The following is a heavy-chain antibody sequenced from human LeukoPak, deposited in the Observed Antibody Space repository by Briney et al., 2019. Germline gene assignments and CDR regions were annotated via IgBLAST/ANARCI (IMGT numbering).Heavy chain of an antibody. CDR2: ISYDGSNK. CDR3: AKNRDRGVPTYYYDSSGSSHFDL. CDR1: GFTFSSYC. J-gene: IGHJ2*01. Sequence: GGSLRLSCAASGFTFSSYCMHLVRQAPGRGLEWVAVISYDGSNKYYADSVKGRFTISRDNSKNTLYLQMNSLRAEDTAVYYCAKNRDRGVPTYYYDSSGSSHFDLWGRGTLVTVSS. D-gene: IGHD3-22*01. V-gene: IGHV3-30*18.